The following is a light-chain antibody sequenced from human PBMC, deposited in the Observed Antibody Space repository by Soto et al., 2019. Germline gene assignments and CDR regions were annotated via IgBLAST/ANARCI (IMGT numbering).Light chain of an antibody. CDR2: DVS. V-gene: IGLV2-14*01. J-gene: IGLJ2*01. Sequence: QSALTQPASVSGSPGQSITISCTGTSSDVGGYNYVSWYQQHPGKAPKLMIYDVSNRPSGVSNRFSGSKSGNTASLTISGLQAEDEADYYCSSYTSSSWVFGGGTKVNVL. CDR1: SSDVGGYNY. CDR3: SSYTSSSWV.